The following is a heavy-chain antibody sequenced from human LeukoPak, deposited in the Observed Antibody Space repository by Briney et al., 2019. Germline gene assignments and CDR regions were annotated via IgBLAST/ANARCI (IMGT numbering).Heavy chain of an antibody. Sequence: ASVKVSCKASGYTSTDHYIHWVRQSPGQGLEWMGWINPTSGGTNYAQKSQGRVTMTRATSISTAYMELTRLRSDDTAVYYCASGGFKFDFWGQGALVTVSS. D-gene: IGHD3-10*01. CDR3: ASGGFKFDF. J-gene: IGHJ4*02. CDR2: INPTSGGT. V-gene: IGHV1-2*02. CDR1: GYTSTDHY.